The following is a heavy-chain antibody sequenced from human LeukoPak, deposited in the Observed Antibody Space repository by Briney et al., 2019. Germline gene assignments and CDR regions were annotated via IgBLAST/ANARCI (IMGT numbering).Heavy chain of an antibody. D-gene: IGHD6-19*01. CDR2: MSYDGSNK. J-gene: IGHJ4*02. Sequence: PGGSLRLSCAASGFTFSSYAMHWVRQAPGKGLEWVAVMSYDGSNKYYADSVKGRFTISRDNSKNTLYLQMNSLRAEDTAVYYCARQRGVYSSGWYSLLSYWGQGTLVTVSS. CDR3: ARQRGVYSSGWYSLLSY. V-gene: IGHV3-30-3*01. CDR1: GFTFSSYA.